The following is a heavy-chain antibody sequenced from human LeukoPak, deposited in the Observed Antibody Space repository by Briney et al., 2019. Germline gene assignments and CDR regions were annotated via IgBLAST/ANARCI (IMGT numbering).Heavy chain of an antibody. V-gene: IGHV3-7*04. CDR2: IKQDGSEK. Sequence: PGGSLRLSSAPSGFTFTSYWMSWVRQAPGKGLEWVANIKQDGSEKQYVDSVKGRFAISRDNAENSLYLQMNSLKAEDTAVYYCGRFTRSGDSVYWGQGTLVTVSS. CDR3: GRFTRSGDSVY. J-gene: IGHJ4*02. D-gene: IGHD7-27*01. CDR1: GFTFTSYW.